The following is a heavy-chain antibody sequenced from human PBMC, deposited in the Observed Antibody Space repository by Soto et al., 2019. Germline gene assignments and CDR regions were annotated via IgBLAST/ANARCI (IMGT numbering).Heavy chain of an antibody. D-gene: IGHD2-21*01. V-gene: IGHV3-33*01. Sequence: QVHLVESGGGVVQPGRSLRLACAASGFAFSSYVMHWVRQSPGKGPEWVATIWFDGSKQYYADSVRDRFTISRNNPENTLYLQMNSLSAEDTAVYYCARPFYRNGIGEVFDCWGQGTLDTVSS. J-gene: IGHJ4*02. CDR1: GFAFSSYV. CDR3: ARPFYRNGIGEVFDC. CDR2: IWFDGSKQ.